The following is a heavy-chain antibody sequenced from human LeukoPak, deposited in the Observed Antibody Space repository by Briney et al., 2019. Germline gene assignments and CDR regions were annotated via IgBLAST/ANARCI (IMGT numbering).Heavy chain of an antibody. J-gene: IGHJ4*02. CDR2: IYYSGST. CDR1: GGSISSYY. CDR3: ARGGSMVRGVNFDY. Sequence: NPSETLSLTCTVSGGSISSYYWSWIRQPPGKGLEWIGYIYYSGSTNYNPSLKSRVTISVDTSKNQFSLKLSSVTAADTAVYYCARGGSMVRGVNFDYWGQGTLVTVSS. V-gene: IGHV4-59*01. D-gene: IGHD3-10*01.